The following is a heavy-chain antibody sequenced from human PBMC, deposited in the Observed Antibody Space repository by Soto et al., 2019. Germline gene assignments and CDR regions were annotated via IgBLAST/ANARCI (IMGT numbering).Heavy chain of an antibody. Sequence: GESLKISCKASGYSFSDYWIGWVRQMPGRGLEWMGIIYPGDSDTRYSASFQGQVTISADKSISTAYLQWSSLKASDTAMYYCASPGGVTAIRPNDAFDIWGQGTMVTVSS. CDR3: ASPGGVTAIRPNDAFDI. J-gene: IGHJ3*02. D-gene: IGHD2-21*02. V-gene: IGHV5-51*01. CDR1: GYSFSDYW. CDR2: IYPGDSDT.